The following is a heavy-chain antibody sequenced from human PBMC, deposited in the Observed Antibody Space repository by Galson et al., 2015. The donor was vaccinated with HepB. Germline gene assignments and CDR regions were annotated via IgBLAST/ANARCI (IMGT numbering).Heavy chain of an antibody. CDR1: GFSVSSNY. CDR3: AQLWTGY. CDR2: MYSSSSST. D-gene: IGHD7-27*01. Sequence: SLRLSCAASGFSVSSNYMNWVRQAPGKGLEWVSLMYSSSSSTNYADFVRGRFTISRDTTKNTVYLQMSRLRADDTAIYYCAQLWTGYWGRGALVTVSS. J-gene: IGHJ4*02. V-gene: IGHV3-53*01.